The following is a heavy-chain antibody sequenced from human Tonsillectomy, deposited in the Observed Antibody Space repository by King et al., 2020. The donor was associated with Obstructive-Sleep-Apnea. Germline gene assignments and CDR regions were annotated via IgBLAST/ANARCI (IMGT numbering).Heavy chain of an antibody. CDR1: GFNFEDYA. CDR3: AKDRFTDRSSWYNWFDL. Sequence: VQLVESGGGLVQPGRSLRLSCAASGFNFEDYAMHWVRQAPGKGLEWVSGISWNSGNIGYADSVKGRFTISRDNAKNSLYLQVHSLRPEDTALYYCAKDRFTDRSSWYNWFDLWGQGTLVTVPS. J-gene: IGHJ5*02. CDR2: ISWNSGNI. D-gene: IGHD6-13*01. V-gene: IGHV3-9*01.